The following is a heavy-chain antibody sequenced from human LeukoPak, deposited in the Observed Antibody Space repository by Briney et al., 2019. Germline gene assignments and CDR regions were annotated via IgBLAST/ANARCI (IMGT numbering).Heavy chain of an antibody. Sequence: GGSLRLSCAASGFTVSSNYMSWVRRAPGKGLEWVSVIYSGGSTYYADSVKGRFTISRDNSKNTLYLQMNSLRAEDTAVYYCARMGYYGSGSYYNPINYYYYGMDVWGQGTTVTVSS. D-gene: IGHD3-10*01. CDR1: GFTVSSNY. V-gene: IGHV3-66*01. CDR2: IYSGGST. J-gene: IGHJ6*02. CDR3: ARMGYYGSGSYYNPINYYYYGMDV.